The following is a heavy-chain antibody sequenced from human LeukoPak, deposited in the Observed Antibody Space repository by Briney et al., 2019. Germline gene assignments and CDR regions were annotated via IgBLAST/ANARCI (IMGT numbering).Heavy chain of an antibody. CDR2: IYYSGST. J-gene: IGHJ5*02. V-gene: IGHV4-59*08. CDR3: ARHGGPWGITGTKWNFLWYNWFDH. Sequence: SETLSLTCTVSGGSISSYYWSWIRQPPGKGLEWIGYIYYSGSTNYNPSLKSRVTISVDTSKNQFSLKLSSVTAADTAVYYCARHGGPWGITGTKWNFLWYNWFDHWGQGTLVTVSS. CDR1: GGSISSYY. D-gene: IGHD1-7*01.